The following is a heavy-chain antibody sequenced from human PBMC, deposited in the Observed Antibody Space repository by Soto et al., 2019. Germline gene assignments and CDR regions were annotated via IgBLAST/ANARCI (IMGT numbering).Heavy chain of an antibody. CDR2: IYWDDDK. Sequence: QITLKESGPTRVKPTQTLTLTCTFSGFSLSTSGVGVGWIRHPPGTALEWLGFIYWDDDKRYSPSLKSRVTITKDTSKNMVVLTLTNMDPVDTATYYCAHSFDPYCSGWDQGMFDFWGQGTLVTVSS. CDR1: GFSLSTSGVG. V-gene: IGHV2-5*02. J-gene: IGHJ4*02. D-gene: IGHD6-19*01. CDR3: AHSFDPYCSGWDQGMFDF.